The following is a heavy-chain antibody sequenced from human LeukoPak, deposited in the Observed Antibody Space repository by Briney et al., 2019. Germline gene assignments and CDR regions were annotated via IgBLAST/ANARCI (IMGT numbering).Heavy chain of an antibody. CDR3: ARAPHSAAKVVGY. CDR1: GYTFTGYY. J-gene: IGHJ4*02. CDR2: INPNSGGT. V-gene: IGHV1-2*02. Sequence: ASVKVSCKASGYTFTGYYMHWVRQAPGQGLEWMGWINPNSGGTNYAQKFQGRVTMTRDTSISTAYMELSRLRSDDTAVYYCARAPHSAAKVVGYWGQGTLVTVSS. D-gene: IGHD6-25*01.